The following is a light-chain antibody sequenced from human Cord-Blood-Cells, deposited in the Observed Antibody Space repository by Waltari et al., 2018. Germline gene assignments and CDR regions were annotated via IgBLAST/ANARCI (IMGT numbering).Light chain of an antibody. CDR1: SSDVGSYNL. Sequence: QSALTQPASVSGSPGQSITISCTGTSSDVGSYNLVSWYQQHPGKAPKLMIYEVSKRPSGVSNRFSGSKSCNTASLTISGLQAEDEADYYCFSFAGRNTLVFGGGTKLTVL. CDR3: FSFAGRNTLV. V-gene: IGLV2-23*02. J-gene: IGLJ2*01. CDR2: EVS.